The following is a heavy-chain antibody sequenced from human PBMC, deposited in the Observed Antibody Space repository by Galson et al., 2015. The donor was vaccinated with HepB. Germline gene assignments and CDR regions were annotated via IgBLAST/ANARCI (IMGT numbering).Heavy chain of an antibody. CDR1: GFTFSDYH. Sequence: SLRLSCAASGFTFSDYHMNWVRQAPGKGLEWVSSITSSSSYIYYADSVKGRFTISRDNAKNSLYLQMSNLRAEDTAVYYCARDVSTSSFVRDWGQGTLVTDSS. J-gene: IGHJ4*02. CDR2: ITSSSSYI. CDR3: ARDVSTSSFVRD. D-gene: IGHD2-2*01. V-gene: IGHV3-21*01.